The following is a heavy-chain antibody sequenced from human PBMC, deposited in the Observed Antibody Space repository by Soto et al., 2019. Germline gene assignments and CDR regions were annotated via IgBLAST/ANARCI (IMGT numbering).Heavy chain of an antibody. CDR2: IIPIFGTA. J-gene: IGHJ6*02. CDR1: GGTFSSYA. V-gene: IGHV1-69*01. Sequence: QVQLVQSGAEVKKPGSSVKVSCKASGGTFSSYAISWVRQAPGQGLEWMGGIIPIFGTANYARKFQGRVTITADESTSTAYMELSSLRSEDTAVYYCARVEMATTIKERYYYYGMDVWGQGTTVTVSS. CDR3: ARVEMATTIKERYYYYGMDV. D-gene: IGHD5-12*01.